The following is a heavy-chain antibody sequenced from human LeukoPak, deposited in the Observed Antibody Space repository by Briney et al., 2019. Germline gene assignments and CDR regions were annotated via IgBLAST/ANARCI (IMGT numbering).Heavy chain of an antibody. D-gene: IGHD1-26*01. Sequence: SETLSLTCAVYGGSFSGYCWSWIRQPPGKGLEWIGEINHSGSTNYNPSLKSRVTISVDTSKNQFSLKLSSVTAADTAVYYCARSPGATTPDYWGQGTLVTVSS. CDR1: GGSFSGYC. CDR3: ARSPGATTPDY. V-gene: IGHV4-34*01. CDR2: INHSGST. J-gene: IGHJ4*02.